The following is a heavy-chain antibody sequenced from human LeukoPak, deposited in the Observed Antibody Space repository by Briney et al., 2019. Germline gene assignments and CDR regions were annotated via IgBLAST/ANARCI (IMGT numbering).Heavy chain of an antibody. CDR3: ARDEFRGGYYDSSGYYLFDY. D-gene: IGHD3-22*01. Sequence: GTSLRLSCAASGFSFSSYGMHWVRQAPGKGLEWVAAIWYDGSNKYYADSVKGRFTISRDNSKNTLYLQMNSLRAEDTAVYYCARDEFRGGYYDSSGYYLFDYWGQGTLVTVSS. CDR1: GFSFSSYG. V-gene: IGHV3-33*01. CDR2: IWYDGSNK. J-gene: IGHJ4*02.